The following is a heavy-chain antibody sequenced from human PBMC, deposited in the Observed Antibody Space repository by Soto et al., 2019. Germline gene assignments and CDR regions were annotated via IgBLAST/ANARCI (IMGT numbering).Heavy chain of an antibody. CDR1: GFTFSSYA. V-gene: IGHV3-23*01. CDR3: AKAGGGYCSSTXCYKRLVEYYYYYGMDV. J-gene: IGHJ6*02. D-gene: IGHD2-2*02. CDR2: ISGSGGST. Sequence: GGSLRLSCAASGFTFSSYAMSWVRQAPGKGLEWVSAISGSGGSTYYADSVKGRFTISRDNSKNTLYLQMNSLRAEDTAVYYCAKAGGGYCSSTXCYKRLVEYYYYYGMDVWGPGTTVTVSS.